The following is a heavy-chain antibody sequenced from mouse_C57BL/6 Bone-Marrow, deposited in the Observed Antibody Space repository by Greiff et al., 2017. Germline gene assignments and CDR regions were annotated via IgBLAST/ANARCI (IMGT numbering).Heavy chain of an antibody. J-gene: IGHJ2*01. CDR2: IDPENGDT. Sequence: EVQLQQSGAELVRPGASVKLSCTASGFNIKDDYMHWVKQRPEQGLEWIGWIDPENGDTEYASKFQGKATITADTSSNTAYLQLSSLTSEDTAVYYCTHYSNYGYWGQGTTPTVSS. V-gene: IGHV14-4*01. CDR1: GFNIKDDY. D-gene: IGHD2-5*01. CDR3: THYSNYGY.